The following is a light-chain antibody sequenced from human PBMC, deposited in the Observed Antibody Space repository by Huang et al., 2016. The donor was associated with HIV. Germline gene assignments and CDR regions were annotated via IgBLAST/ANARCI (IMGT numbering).Light chain of an antibody. J-gene: IGKJ1*01. V-gene: IGKV3-15*01. CDR2: GAF. CDR3: QQYNDWRT. Sequence: EIVMTQSPATLSLSPGARATLSCRASQRVSRNLAWYQQKPGQAPRLLIYGAFTRANGVPDRFSGSGSGTDFRLTISSLQPEDFGLYYCQQYNDWRTFGPGTKVEI. CDR1: QRVSRN.